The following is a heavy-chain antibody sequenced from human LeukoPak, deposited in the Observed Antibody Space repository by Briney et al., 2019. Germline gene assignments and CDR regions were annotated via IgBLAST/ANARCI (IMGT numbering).Heavy chain of an antibody. CDR3: ARASTPSNSSSHVTI. CDR2: INPNSGGT. CDR1: GYTFTGYY. V-gene: IGHV1-2*04. D-gene: IGHD6-13*01. J-gene: IGHJ3*02. Sequence: ASVKVSCKASGYTFTGYYMHWVRQAPGQGLEWMGWINPNSGGTNYAQKFQGWVTMTRDTSISTAYMELSRLRSDDTAVYYCARASTPSNSSSHVTIWRQGTMVSVSS.